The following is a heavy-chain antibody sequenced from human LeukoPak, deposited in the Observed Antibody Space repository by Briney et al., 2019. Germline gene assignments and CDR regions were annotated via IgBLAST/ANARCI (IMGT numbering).Heavy chain of an antibody. Sequence: SETLSLTCTVSGGSISSYYWSWIRQPPGKGLEWIGYIYYSGSTNYNPSLKSRVTISVDTSKNQFSLKLSSVTAADTAVYYCARDYGDYFDYWGQGTLVTVSS. CDR1: GGSISSYY. D-gene: IGHD4-17*01. CDR2: IYYSGST. V-gene: IGHV4-59*01. CDR3: ARDYGDYFDY. J-gene: IGHJ4*02.